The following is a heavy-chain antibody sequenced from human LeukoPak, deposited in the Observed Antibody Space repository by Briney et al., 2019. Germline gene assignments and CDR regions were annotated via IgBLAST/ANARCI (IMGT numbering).Heavy chain of an antibody. D-gene: IGHD6-13*01. J-gene: IGHJ4*02. CDR2: ISYDGSNK. V-gene: IGHV3-30*04. Sequence: GGSLRLSCAASGFTFSSYAMHWVRQAPGKGLEWVAVISYDGSNKYYADSVKGRFTISRDNSKNTLYLQMNSLRAEDTAVYYCARSEYSSSWLDGGFDYWGQGTLVTVSS. CDR3: ARSEYSSSWLDGGFDY. CDR1: GFTFSSYA.